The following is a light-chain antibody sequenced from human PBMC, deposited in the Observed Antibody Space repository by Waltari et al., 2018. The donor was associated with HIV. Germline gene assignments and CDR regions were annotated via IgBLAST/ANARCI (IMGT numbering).Light chain of an antibody. CDR3: QHYTSSPTWT. J-gene: IGKJ1*01. CDR1: QSVSSD. V-gene: IGKV3-20*01. CDR2: GAS. Sequence: IVLTQSPGTLSLSPGARATFPCRASQSVSSDLAWYHQRPGQAPRLLIYGASTRATGIPDRFSGSGSGTDFTLTINSLEPEDFAVYYCQHYTSSPTWTFGQGTKVEIK.